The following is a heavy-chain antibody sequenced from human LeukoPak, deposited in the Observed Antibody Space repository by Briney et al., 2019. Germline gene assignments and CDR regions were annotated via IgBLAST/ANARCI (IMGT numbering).Heavy chain of an antibody. J-gene: IGHJ4*02. CDR3: AMSSGGQPYFDY. CDR1: GFTFSSYG. CDR2: IWYDGSNK. D-gene: IGHD2-15*01. V-gene: IGHV3-33*01. Sequence: GGSLRLSCAASGFTFSSYGMHWVRQAPGKGLEWVAVIWYDGSNKYYADSVKGRFTISRDNSKNTLYLQMNSLRAEDTAVYYCAMSSGGQPYFDYWGQGTLVTVSS.